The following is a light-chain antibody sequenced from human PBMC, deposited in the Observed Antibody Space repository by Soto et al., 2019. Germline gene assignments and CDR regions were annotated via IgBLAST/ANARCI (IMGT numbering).Light chain of an antibody. CDR3: QQHGTSPIT. J-gene: IGKJ5*01. Sequence: EIVLTQSPDTLSLSPWERATLSCRASQSVTTYLAWYQQKPGQTPRLLVYGASSRATGIPDRFSGSGSGTDFTLTISRLEPEDFAVYYCQQHGTSPITFGQGTRLEIK. V-gene: IGKV3-20*01. CDR1: QSVTTY. CDR2: GAS.